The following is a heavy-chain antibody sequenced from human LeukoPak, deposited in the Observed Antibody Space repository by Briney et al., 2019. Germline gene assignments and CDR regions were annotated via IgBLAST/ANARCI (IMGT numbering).Heavy chain of an antibody. Sequence: PGGSLRLSCAASAFTFSTYSMNWVRQAPGKGLEWVSSISSSSSYIYYADSVKGRFTISRDNAKNSLYLQMNSLRAEDTAVYYCARGSNSLRYGQEDVWGQGTTVTVSS. V-gene: IGHV3-21*01. CDR2: ISSSSSYI. CDR1: AFTFSTYS. D-gene: IGHD3-9*01. J-gene: IGHJ6*02. CDR3: ARGSNSLRYGQEDV.